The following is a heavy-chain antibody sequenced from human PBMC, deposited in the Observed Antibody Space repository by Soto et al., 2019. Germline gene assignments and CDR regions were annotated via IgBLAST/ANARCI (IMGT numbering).Heavy chain of an antibody. CDR1: GGSISDNW. D-gene: IGHD6-19*01. J-gene: IGHJ4*02. V-gene: IGHV4-4*02. CDR3: ARHIAVSGTRGFDY. CDR2: IYHTGNR. Sequence: QVQLQESGPGLMQPSGTLSLTCAVSGGSISDNWRSWVRQPPGKGLEWIGEIYHTGNRHYNPSLEGPVTISVDKSKIHFSLNLNSVTAADTAVYYCARHIAVSGTRGFDYWGQGILVTVSS.